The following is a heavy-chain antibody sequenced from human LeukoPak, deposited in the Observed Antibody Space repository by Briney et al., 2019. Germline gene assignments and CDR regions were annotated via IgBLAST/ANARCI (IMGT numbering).Heavy chain of an antibody. Sequence: GGSLRLSCAASGFTFSSYGMHWVRQAPGKGLEWVAFIRYDGSNKYYADSVKGRFTISRDNSKNTLYLQMNSLRAEDTAVYYCAKDQLTGTTLGAFDIWGQGTMVTVSS. CDR1: GFTFSSYG. CDR2: IRYDGSNK. V-gene: IGHV3-30*02. J-gene: IGHJ3*02. CDR3: AKDQLTGTTLGAFDI. D-gene: IGHD1-7*01.